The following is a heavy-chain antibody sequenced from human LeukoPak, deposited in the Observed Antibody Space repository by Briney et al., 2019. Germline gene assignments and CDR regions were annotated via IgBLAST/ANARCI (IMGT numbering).Heavy chain of an antibody. CDR2: ISGSGDNT. D-gene: IGHD3-22*01. V-gene: IGHV3-23*01. CDR3: AKGSYYDSSGSFYFDY. Sequence: GGSLRLSCAASGFTFSNAWMNWVRQAPGKGLEWVSGISGSGDNTYYADSVKGRFTISRDNSKNTLYVQVNSLGTEDTAAYYCAKGSYYDSSGSFYFDYWGQGTLVTVSS. CDR1: GFTFSNAW. J-gene: IGHJ4*02.